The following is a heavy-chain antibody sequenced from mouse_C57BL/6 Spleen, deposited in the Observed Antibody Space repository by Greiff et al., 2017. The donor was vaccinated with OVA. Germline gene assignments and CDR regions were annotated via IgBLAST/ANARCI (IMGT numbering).Heavy chain of an antibody. Sequence: EVQRVESGGGLVKPGGSLKLSCAASGFTFSSYAMSWVRQTPEKRLEWVATISDGGSYTYYPDNVKGRFTISRDNAKNNLYLQMSHLKSEDTAMYYCARDRDYSNYPYAMDYWGQGTSVTVSS. CDR2: ISDGGSYT. J-gene: IGHJ4*01. V-gene: IGHV5-4*01. D-gene: IGHD2-5*01. CDR1: GFTFSSYA. CDR3: ARDRDYSNYPYAMDY.